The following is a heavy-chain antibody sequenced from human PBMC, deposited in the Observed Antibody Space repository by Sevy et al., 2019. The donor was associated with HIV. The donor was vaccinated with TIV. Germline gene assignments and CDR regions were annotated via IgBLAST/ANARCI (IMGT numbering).Heavy chain of an antibody. CDR1: GFTFGIYA. CDR3: TYMTAFDY. V-gene: IGHV3-23*01. Sequence: GGSLRLSCATSGFTFGIYAMSWVRQAPGKGLEWVSSMSGRGGAIYYADSVKGRFTISRDNSKNTLFLQMSSLTAEDTAIYYCTYMTAFDYWGRGTLVTVSS. D-gene: IGHD2-21*02. CDR2: MSGRGGAI. J-gene: IGHJ4*02.